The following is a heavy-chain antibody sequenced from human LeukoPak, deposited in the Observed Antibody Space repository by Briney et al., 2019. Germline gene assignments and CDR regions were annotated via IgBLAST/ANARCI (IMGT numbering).Heavy chain of an antibody. CDR3: ARDGGEHDAFDI. J-gene: IGHJ3*02. Sequence: PSETLSLTCTVSGGSISSYYWSWIRQPPGKGLEWIGYIYYSGSTNYNPSLKSRVTISVDTSENQFSLKLSSVTAADTAVYYCARDGGEHDAFDIWGQGTMVTVSS. V-gene: IGHV4-59*01. D-gene: IGHD4-23*01. CDR2: IYYSGST. CDR1: GGSISSYY.